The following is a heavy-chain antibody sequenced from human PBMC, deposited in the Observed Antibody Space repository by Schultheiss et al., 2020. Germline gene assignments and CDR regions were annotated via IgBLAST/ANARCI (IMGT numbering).Heavy chain of an antibody. CDR3: AKDGGDYEIDFDY. D-gene: IGHD4-17*01. J-gene: IGHJ4*02. CDR2: ISYDGSNK. V-gene: IGHV3-30*18. CDR1: GFTFSSYW. Sequence: GGSLRLSCAASGFTFSSYWMSWVRQAPGKGLEWVAVISYDGSNKYYADSVKGRFTISRENSRNTLYLQMNSLRAEDTAVYYCAKDGGDYEIDFDYWGQGTLVTVSS.